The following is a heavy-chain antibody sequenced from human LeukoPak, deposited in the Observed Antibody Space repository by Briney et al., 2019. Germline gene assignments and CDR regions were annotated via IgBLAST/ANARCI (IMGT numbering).Heavy chain of an antibody. J-gene: IGHJ4*02. CDR2: IYYSGST. CDR3: ATLVGATRGVY. Sequence: PSQTLSLTCTVSGGSISSGDYYWSWLRQPPGKGLEWIGYIYYSGSTYYNPSLKSRVTISVDTSKNQFSLKLSSVTAADTAVYYCATLVGATRGVYWGQGTLVTVSS. CDR1: GGSISSGDYY. V-gene: IGHV4-30-4*08. D-gene: IGHD1-26*01.